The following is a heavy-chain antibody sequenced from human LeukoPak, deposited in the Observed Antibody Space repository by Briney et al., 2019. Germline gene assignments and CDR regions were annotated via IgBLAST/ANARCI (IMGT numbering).Heavy chain of an antibody. CDR1: GFIFSSYG. Sequence: PGGSLRLSCAASGFIFSSYGMHWVRQAPGKGLEWVAVISYDGRNKYYADSVKGRFTISRDNSKNTLYLQMNSLRAEDTAVYYCAKGQFEHLSTRAAFDICGQGTMVTVSS. D-gene: IGHD3-16*02. CDR2: ISYDGRNK. J-gene: IGHJ3*02. V-gene: IGHV3-30*18. CDR3: AKGQFEHLSTRAAFDI.